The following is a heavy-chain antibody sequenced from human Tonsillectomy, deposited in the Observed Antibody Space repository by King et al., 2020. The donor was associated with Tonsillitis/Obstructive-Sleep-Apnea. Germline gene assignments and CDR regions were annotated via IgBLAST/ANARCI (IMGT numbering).Heavy chain of an antibody. CDR2: INHSGSS. J-gene: IGHJ4*02. CDR1: GGSFSGYY. D-gene: IGHD3-3*01. Sequence: VQLQQWGAELLKPSETLSLTCAVYGGSFSGYYWSWIRQPPGKGLEWIGEINHSGSSNFNPSLKSQVTISVDTSKNQFSLNLSSVTAADTAIYYCARSTMFGVVITPLYFDYWGQGTLVTVSS. CDR3: ARSTMFGVVITPLYFDY. V-gene: IGHV4-34*01.